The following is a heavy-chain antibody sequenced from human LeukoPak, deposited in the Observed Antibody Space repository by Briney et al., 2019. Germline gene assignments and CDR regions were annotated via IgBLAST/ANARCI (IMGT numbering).Heavy chain of an antibody. J-gene: IGHJ6*03. V-gene: IGHV4-34*01. CDR3: ARESHYDFWSGYVSDYYYYYMDV. CDR2: INHSGST. Sequence: SETLSLTCAVYGVSFSGYYWSWIRQPPGKGLEWIGEINHSGSTNYNPSLKSRVTISVDTSKNQFSLKLSSVTAADTAVYYCARESHYDFWSGYVSDYYYYYMDVWGKGTTVTVSS. D-gene: IGHD3-3*01. CDR1: GVSFSGYY.